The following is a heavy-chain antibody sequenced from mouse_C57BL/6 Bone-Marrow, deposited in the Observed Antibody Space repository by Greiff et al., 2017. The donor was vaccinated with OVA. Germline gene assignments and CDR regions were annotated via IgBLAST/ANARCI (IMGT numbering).Heavy chain of an antibody. V-gene: IGHV5-17*01. J-gene: IGHJ4*01. Sequence: EVQRVESGGGLVKPGGSLKLSCAASGFTFSDYGMHWVRQAPEKGLEWVAYISSGSSTIYYADTVKGRFTISRDNAKNTLFLQMTSLRSEDTAMYYCARTAQARLYAMDYWGQGTSVTVSS. CDR2: ISSGSSTI. CDR3: ARTAQARLYAMDY. CDR1: GFTFSDYG. D-gene: IGHD3-2*02.